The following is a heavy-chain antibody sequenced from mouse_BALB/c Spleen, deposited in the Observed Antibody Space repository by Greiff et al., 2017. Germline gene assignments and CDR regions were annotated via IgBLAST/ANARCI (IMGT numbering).Heavy chain of an antibody. Sequence: QVQLQQSGAELAKPGASVKMSCKASGYTFTSYWMHWVKQRPGQGLEWIGYINPSTGYNEYNQKFKDKATLTADKSSSTAYMQLSSLTSEDSAVYYCARSGILRLSNYWGQGTTLPVSS. CDR3: ARSGILRLSNY. CDR1: GYTFTSYW. D-gene: IGHD1-2*01. V-gene: IGHV1-7*01. CDR2: INPSTGYN. J-gene: IGHJ2*01.